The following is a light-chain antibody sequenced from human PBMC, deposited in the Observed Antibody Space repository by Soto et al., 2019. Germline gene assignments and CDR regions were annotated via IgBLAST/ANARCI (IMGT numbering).Light chain of an antibody. Sequence: QSVLTQPASVSGYPGQSITISCTGTSSDVSGSKYVSWYQQHPGEAPKLILYEVAYRPSGVSNRFSGAKSGNTASVTVSGLRAEDEADYYCSSKTSSGTLYVFGTGTKVTVL. J-gene: IGLJ1*01. CDR2: EVA. CDR1: SSDVSGSKY. V-gene: IGLV2-14*01. CDR3: SSKTSSGTLYV.